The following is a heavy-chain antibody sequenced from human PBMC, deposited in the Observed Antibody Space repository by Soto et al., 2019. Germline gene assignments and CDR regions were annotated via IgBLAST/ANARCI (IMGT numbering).Heavy chain of an antibody. CDR3: ARVVEGSVGITTVDY. D-gene: IGHD1-26*01. J-gene: IGHJ4*02. V-gene: IGHV4-4*07. CDR2: IYTSGST. Sequence: SETLSLTGTVSGGSVSDSYWGWIRQPAGKGLEWIGRIYTSGSTNYNPSLKSRVTMSLDTSTNRISLQLTSVTAADTAVYYCARVVEGSVGITTVDYWGQGTLVTVSS. CDR1: GGSVSDSY.